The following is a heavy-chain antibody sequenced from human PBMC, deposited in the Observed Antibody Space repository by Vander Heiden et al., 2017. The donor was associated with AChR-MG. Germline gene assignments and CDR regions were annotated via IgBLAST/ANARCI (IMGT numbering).Heavy chain of an antibody. CDR3: ARLLHDYGDYGFDY. V-gene: IGHV3-53*02. CDR1: GFTVSSNY. J-gene: IGHJ4*02. D-gene: IGHD4-17*01. Sequence: EVQLVATGGGLIQPGGSLRLSCAASGFTVSSNYMSWVRQAPGKGLEWVSVIYSGGSTYYADSVKGRFTISRDNSKNTLYLQMNSLRAEDTAVYYCARLLHDYGDYGFDYWGQGTLVTVSS. CDR2: IYSGGST.